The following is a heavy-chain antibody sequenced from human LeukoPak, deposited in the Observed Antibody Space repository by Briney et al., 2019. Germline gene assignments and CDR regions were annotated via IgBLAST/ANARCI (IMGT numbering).Heavy chain of an antibody. J-gene: IGHJ6*02. CDR1: GYTFGAYY. CDR2: INPSGGST. Sequence: ASVKVSFKASGYTFGAYYMNWVRQAPGQGLEWMGIINPSGGSTSYAQKFQGRVTLTRDTSTSIFYMELSSLRSEDTAVYYCARRSERLLTVAGTSYHQYVMDVWGQGTTVTVSS. D-gene: IGHD6-19*01. V-gene: IGHV1-46*01. CDR3: ARRSERLLTVAGTSYHQYVMDV.